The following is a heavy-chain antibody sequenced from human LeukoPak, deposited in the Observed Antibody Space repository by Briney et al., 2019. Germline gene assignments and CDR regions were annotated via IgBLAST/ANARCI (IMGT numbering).Heavy chain of an antibody. CDR2: INHSGST. CDR1: GGSFSAYY. D-gene: IGHD2-2*02. Sequence: SETLSVTSAVYGGSFSAYYWSWIRQPPGKGLEWIGEINHSGSTNYNPSLKSRVTISVDTSKNQFSLKLSSVTGADTAVYYCARAPRVYCSSTSCYSNWFDPWGQGTLVTVSS. CDR3: ARAPRVYCSSTSCYSNWFDP. V-gene: IGHV4-34*01. J-gene: IGHJ5*02.